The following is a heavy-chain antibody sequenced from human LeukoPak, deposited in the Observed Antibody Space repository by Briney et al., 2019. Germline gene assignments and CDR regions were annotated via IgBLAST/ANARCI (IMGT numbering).Heavy chain of an antibody. CDR3: VRHPGRGYSYGYDY. J-gene: IGHJ4*02. V-gene: IGHV4-39*01. D-gene: IGHD5-18*01. CDR1: GGSIISSGYY. Sequence: SETLSLTCTVSGGSIISSGYYWGWIRQPPGKGLEWIGSIYYSGSIYYNPSLKSRVAISVDTSKNQFSLKLSSVTAADTAVYYCVRHPGRGYSYGYDYWGQGTLVTVSS. CDR2: IYYSGSI.